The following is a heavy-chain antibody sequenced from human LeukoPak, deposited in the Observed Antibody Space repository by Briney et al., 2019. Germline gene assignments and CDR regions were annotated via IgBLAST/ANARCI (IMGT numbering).Heavy chain of an antibody. CDR3: ARIQTAGNWFDP. CDR2: IYYSGSNNY. CDR1: SGSISSYY. Sequence: PSETLFLTCTVSSGSISSYYWSWIRQPPGKGLEWMGYIYYSGSNNYNYNPSLKSRVTITVATSKNQVSLRLSSVTAADTAVYYCARIQTAGNWFDPWGQGTLVTVSS. V-gene: IGHV4-59*01. J-gene: IGHJ5*02.